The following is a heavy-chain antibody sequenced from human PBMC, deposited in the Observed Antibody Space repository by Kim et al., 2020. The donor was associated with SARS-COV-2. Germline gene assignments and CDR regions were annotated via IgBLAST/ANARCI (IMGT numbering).Heavy chain of an antibody. CDR1: GFTFSSYG. J-gene: IGHJ6*02. CDR3: ASYDFWSGDEGMDV. CDR2: ISYDGSNK. D-gene: IGHD3-3*01. V-gene: IGHV3-30*03. Sequence: GGSLRLSCAASGFTFSSYGMHWVRQAPGKGLEWVAVISYDGSNKYYADSVKGRFTISRDNSKNTLYLQMNSLRAEDTAVYYCASYDFWSGDEGMDVWGQG.